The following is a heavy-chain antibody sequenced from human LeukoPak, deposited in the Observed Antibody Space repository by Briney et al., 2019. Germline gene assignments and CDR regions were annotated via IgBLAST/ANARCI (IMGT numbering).Heavy chain of an antibody. CDR3: ARQRGLGLWYFDY. CDR1: SDSIITTSYW. Sequence: SETLSLTYTVSSDSIITTSYWWGWIRQPPGKGLEWIGSIHYSERTHYNPSLKSRVTLSVDTSRNQFSLKLSSVTAADTAVYYCARQRGLGLWYFDYWGRGTLVTVSS. D-gene: IGHD3-16*01. V-gene: IGHV4-39*01. J-gene: IGHJ4*02. CDR2: IHYSERT.